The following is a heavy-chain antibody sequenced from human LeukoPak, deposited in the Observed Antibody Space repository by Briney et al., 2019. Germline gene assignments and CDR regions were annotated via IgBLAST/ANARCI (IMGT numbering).Heavy chain of an antibody. CDR3: ARMTVGATYFDY. CDR1: GGSTGSYY. V-gene: IGHV4-59*01. J-gene: IGHJ4*02. CDR2: IYYSGST. D-gene: IGHD1-26*01. Sequence: SETLSLTCAVSGGSTGSYYWSWIRQPPGKGLEGIGYIYYSGSTNYNPSLKSRVTISVDTSKNQFSLKLSSVTAADTAVYYCARMTVGATYFDYWGQGTLVTVSS.